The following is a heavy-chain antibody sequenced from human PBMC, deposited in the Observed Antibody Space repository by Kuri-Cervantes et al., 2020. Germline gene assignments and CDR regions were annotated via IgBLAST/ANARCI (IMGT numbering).Heavy chain of an antibody. D-gene: IGHD2/OR15-2a*01. J-gene: IGHJ3*01. V-gene: IGHV3-15*01. CDR1: GFTFSDHY. CDR3: TTDSYFSV. CDR2: IKSKTDGGTR. Sequence: GESLKISCAASGFTFSDHYMDWVRQAPGKGLEWVGRIKSKTDGGTRDYAAPVKGRFTISRDDSKNTLHLQMNSLKTEDTAVYYCTTDSYFSVWGQGTMVTVSS.